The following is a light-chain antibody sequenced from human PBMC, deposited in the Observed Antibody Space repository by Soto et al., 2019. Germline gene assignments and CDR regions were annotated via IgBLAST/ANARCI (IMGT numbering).Light chain of an antibody. V-gene: IGKV1-17*01. CDR2: AAS. Sequence: DIPMTQSPSSLSASVGHTVTITCRASQDVRSDLGWYQHKPGKAPKRLIYAASRLQGGVPSRFSGSGSGTEFTLTIGSLQPEDSATNYCLQHDSFPYTFGQGTRLEI. J-gene: IGKJ2*01. CDR1: QDVRSD. CDR3: LQHDSFPYT.